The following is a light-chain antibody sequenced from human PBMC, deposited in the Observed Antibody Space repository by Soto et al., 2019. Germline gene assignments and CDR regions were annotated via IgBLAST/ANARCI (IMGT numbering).Light chain of an antibody. J-gene: IGKJ4*01. CDR3: QPYNNWPLT. V-gene: IGKV3-15*01. CDR2: DAY. Sequence: EVVLTQSPVTLSLSPGERATLSCRASQSFRGLLAWYQQKPGQAPRLLIYDAYNRATGVPTRFSGSRSGAEFTLTINSLQSEDFAVYYCQPYNNWPLTFGGGTKVEIK. CDR1: QSFRGL.